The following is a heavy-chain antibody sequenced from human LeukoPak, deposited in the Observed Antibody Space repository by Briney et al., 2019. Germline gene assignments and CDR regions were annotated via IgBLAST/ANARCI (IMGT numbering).Heavy chain of an antibody. D-gene: IGHD3-10*01. V-gene: IGHV3-64D*06. Sequence: GGSLKVSCSASGFTFSDYAMHWVRQAPGKGLKYISAISSNGGNTYYADSVKGRFTISRDNSKTTLYLQMSSLRAEDTAVYYCVRVTSQLWYYFDYWGQGTLVTVSS. J-gene: IGHJ4*02. CDR1: GFTFSDYA. CDR3: VRVTSQLWYYFDY. CDR2: ISSNGGNT.